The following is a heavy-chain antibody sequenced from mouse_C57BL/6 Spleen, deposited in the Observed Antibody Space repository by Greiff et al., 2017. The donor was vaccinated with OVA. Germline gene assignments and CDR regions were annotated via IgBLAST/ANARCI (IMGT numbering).Heavy chain of an antibody. D-gene: IGHD2-1*01. V-gene: IGHV2-6*03. CDR1: GFSLTSYG. CDR2: IWSDGST. J-gene: IGHJ3*01. CDR3: AREDYYGNYEFAY. Sequence: VQLKESGPGLVAPSQSLSITCTVSGFSLTSYGVHWVRQPPGKGLVWLVVIWSDGSTTYNSALKSRLSISKDNSKSQVFLKMNSLQTDDTAMYYCAREDYYGNYEFAYWGQGTLVTVSA.